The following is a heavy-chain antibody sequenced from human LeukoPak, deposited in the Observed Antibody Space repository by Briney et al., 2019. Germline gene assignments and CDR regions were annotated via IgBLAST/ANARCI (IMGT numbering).Heavy chain of an antibody. CDR1: GGSISSYY. J-gene: IGHJ5*02. D-gene: IGHD4-11*01. CDR2: IYYSGST. CDR3: AREDYSYPTSGPFDP. V-gene: IGHV4-59*12. Sequence: PSETLSLTCTVSGGSISSYYWSWIRQPPGKGLEWIGYIYYSGSTNYNPSLKSRVTISVDTSKNQFSLKLSSVTAADTAVYYCAREDYSYPTSGPFDPWGQGTLVTVSS.